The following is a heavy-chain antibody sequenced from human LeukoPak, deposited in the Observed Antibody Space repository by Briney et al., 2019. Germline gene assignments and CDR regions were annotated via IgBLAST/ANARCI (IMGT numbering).Heavy chain of an antibody. Sequence: SVKVSCKASGGTFSSYAISWVRQAPGQGLEWMGGIIPIFGTANYAQKFQGRVTITADGSTSTAYMELSSLRSEDTAVYYCARVVFPDDTAEFDYWGQGTLVTVSS. V-gene: IGHV1-69*13. CDR1: GGTFSSYA. D-gene: IGHD5-18*01. CDR2: IIPIFGTA. J-gene: IGHJ4*02. CDR3: ARVVFPDDTAEFDY.